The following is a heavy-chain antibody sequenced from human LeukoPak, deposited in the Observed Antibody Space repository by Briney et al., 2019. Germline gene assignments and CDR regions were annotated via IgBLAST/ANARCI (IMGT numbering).Heavy chain of an antibody. Sequence: PSETPSLTCSVSSGSITSYYWSWLRQPPGKGLEWIGYIYYSGSTNYNPSVKSRVTMSVDTSKNQFSLKLNSVTAADTAVYYCATLWRLGASTGEAFDIWGQGTMVTVSS. J-gene: IGHJ3*02. CDR3: ATLWRLGASTGEAFDI. CDR1: SGSITSYY. V-gene: IGHV4-59*13. D-gene: IGHD1-26*01. CDR2: IYYSGST.